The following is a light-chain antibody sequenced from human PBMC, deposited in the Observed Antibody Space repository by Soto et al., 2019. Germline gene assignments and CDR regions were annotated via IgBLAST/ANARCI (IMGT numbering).Light chain of an antibody. V-gene: IGLV2-14*01. CDR2: EVS. CDR3: SSYTTSSTLLYV. J-gene: IGLJ1*01. Sequence: QSALTQPAYVSGSPGQSITISCTGTSSDVGGYNSVSWYQQHPGKAPKLMIYEVSNRPSGVSNRFSGSKSGNTASLTISGLQAKDEADYYCSSYTTSSTLLYVFGTGTKVTVL. CDR1: SSDVGGYNS.